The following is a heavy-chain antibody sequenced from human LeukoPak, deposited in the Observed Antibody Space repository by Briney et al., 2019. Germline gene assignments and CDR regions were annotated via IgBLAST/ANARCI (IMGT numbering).Heavy chain of an antibody. CDR1: GFTFSSYS. CDR2: ISSSSSYI. CDR3: ARARHIVVVVAALDY. V-gene: IGHV3-21*01. J-gene: IGHJ4*02. Sequence: GGSLRLSCAASGFTFSSYSMNWVRQAPGKGLEWVSSISSSSSYIYYADSVKGRFTISRDNAKNSLYLQMNSLRAEDTAVHYCARARHIVVVVAALDYWGQGTLVTVSS. D-gene: IGHD2-15*01.